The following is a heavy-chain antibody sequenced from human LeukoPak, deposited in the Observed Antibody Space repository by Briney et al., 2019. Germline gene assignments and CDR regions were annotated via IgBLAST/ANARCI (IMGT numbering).Heavy chain of an antibody. CDR1: GYTFTSYD. V-gene: IGHV1-8*01. J-gene: IGHJ5*02. CDR3: ARGYSTQRGYSYGGWFDP. Sequence: GASVKVSCKASGYTFTSYDINWVRQATGQGLEWMGWMNPNSGNTGYAQKFQGRVTMTRNTSISTAYMELSSLRSEDTAVYYCARGYSTQRGYSYGGWFDPWAQGTLVTVSS. D-gene: IGHD5-18*01. CDR2: MNPNSGNT.